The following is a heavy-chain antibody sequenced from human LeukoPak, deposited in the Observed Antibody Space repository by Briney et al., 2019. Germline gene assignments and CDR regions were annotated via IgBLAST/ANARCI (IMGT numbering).Heavy chain of an antibody. CDR3: ARGRIVGAHDY. J-gene: IGHJ4*02. CDR2: INPSGGST. CDR1: RYTFTSYY. Sequence: ASVKVSCKASRYTFTSYYMHWVRQAPGQGLERMGIINPSGGSTSYAQKFQGRVTMTRDMSTSTVYMELSSLRSEDTAVYYCARGRIVGAHDYWGQGTLVTVSS. V-gene: IGHV1-46*01. D-gene: IGHD1-26*01.